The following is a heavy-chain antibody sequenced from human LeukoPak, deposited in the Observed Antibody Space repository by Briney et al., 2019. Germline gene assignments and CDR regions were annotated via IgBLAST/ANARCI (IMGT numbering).Heavy chain of an antibody. J-gene: IGHJ4*02. CDR3: AREKHSSSWPHPHTREKYYFDY. Sequence: SETLSLTCTVSGGSISSSSYYWGWIRQPPGKGLEWIGSIYYSGSTYYNPSLKSRVTISVDTSKNQFSLKLSSVTAADTAVYYCAREKHSSSWPHPHTREKYYFDYWGQGTLVTVSS. V-gene: IGHV4-39*07. CDR1: GGSISSSSYY. D-gene: IGHD6-13*01. CDR2: IYYSGST.